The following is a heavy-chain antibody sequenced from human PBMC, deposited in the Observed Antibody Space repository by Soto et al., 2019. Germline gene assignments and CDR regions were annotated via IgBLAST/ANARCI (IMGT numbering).Heavy chain of an antibody. CDR1: RYTFTSYD. CDR3: ARGRYYDILTGYYDDY. V-gene: IGHV1-8*01. J-gene: IGHJ4*02. CDR2: MNPNSGNT. Sequence: ASVKVSCKASRYTFTSYDINWVRQATGQGLEWMGWMNPNSGNTGYAQKFQGRVTMTRNTSISTAYMELSSLRSEDTAVYYCARGRYYDILTGYYDDYWGQGTLVTVSS. D-gene: IGHD3-9*01.